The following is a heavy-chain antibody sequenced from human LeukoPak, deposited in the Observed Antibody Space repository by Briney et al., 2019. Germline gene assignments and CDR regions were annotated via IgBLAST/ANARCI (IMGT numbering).Heavy chain of an antibody. CDR2: IYYSGST. J-gene: IGHJ3*02. D-gene: IGHD2-2*01. V-gene: IGHV4-59*08. Sequence: SETLSLTCTVSGGSISSYYWSWIRQPPGKGLEWIGYIYYSGSTYYNPSLKSRVTISVDTSKNQFSLKLSSVTAADTAVYYCARGGGDIVVVPAAMYAFDIWGQGTMVTVSS. CDR1: GGSISSYY. CDR3: ARGGGDIVVVPAAMYAFDI.